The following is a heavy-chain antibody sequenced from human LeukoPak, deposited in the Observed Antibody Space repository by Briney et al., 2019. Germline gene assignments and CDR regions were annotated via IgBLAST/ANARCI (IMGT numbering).Heavy chain of an antibody. CDR2: INPNSGGT. Sequence: ASVNVSCKASGYTFTGYYMHWVRQAPGQGLEWMGGINPNSGGTNYAQKFQGRVTVTRDTSISTAYMELSRLRSDDTAVYYCARDGYCSSTSCSGVPKIWGQGTLVTVSS. V-gene: IGHV1-2*02. CDR1: GYTFTGYY. J-gene: IGHJ4*02. D-gene: IGHD2-2*03. CDR3: ARDGYCSSTSCSGVPKI.